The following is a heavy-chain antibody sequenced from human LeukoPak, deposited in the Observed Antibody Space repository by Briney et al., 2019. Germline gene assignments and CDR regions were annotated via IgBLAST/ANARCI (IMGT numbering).Heavy chain of an antibody. J-gene: IGHJ4*02. CDR1: GYTFTGYY. V-gene: IGHV1-2*02. CDR3: ARWDARTGSYYTSWDY. CDR2: INANSGGT. Sequence: GASVKVSCKASGYTFTGYYMHWVRQAPGQGLEWMGWINANSGGTNYAQKFQGRVTMTRDTSISTAYMELSRLRSDDTAVYYCARWDARTGSYYTSWDYWVQGTLVTVPS. D-gene: IGHD1-26*01.